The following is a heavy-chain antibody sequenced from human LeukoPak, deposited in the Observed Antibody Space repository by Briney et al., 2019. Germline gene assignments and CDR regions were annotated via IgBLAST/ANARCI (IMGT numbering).Heavy chain of an antibody. D-gene: IGHD6-19*01. CDR2: IWYDGSNK. CDR3: ARDLTYSSGWYEFDY. V-gene: IGHV3-33*01. CDR1: GFTFSSYG. J-gene: IGHJ4*02. Sequence: PGGSLRLSCAASGFTFSSYGMHWVRQAPGKGLEWVAVIWYDGSNKYYADSVKGRFTISRDNSKNTLYLQMNSLRAEDTAVYYCARDLTYSSGWYEFDYRGQGTLVTVSS.